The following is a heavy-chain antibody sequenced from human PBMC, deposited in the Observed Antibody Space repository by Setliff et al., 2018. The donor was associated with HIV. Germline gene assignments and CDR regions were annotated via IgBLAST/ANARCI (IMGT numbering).Heavy chain of an antibody. CDR2: ISSYNGNT. CDR3: ARDLDILTGYYWGLDY. Sequence: AASVKVSCKASGYIFSTYGISWVRQAPGQGLEWMGWISSYNGNTNYAQKFQGRVTMTTDTSTSTVYMELRSLRSDDTAVYYCARDLDILTGYYWGLDYWGQGTLVTVSS. CDR1: GYIFSTYG. D-gene: IGHD3-9*01. J-gene: IGHJ4*02. V-gene: IGHV1-18*01.